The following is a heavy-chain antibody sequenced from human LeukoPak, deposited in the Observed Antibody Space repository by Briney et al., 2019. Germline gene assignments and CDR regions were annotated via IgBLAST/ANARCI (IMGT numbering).Heavy chain of an antibody. J-gene: IGHJ3*02. V-gene: IGHV3-23*01. Sequence: GGSLRLSCAASGFTFSSYAVSWVRQAPGKGLEWVSGISGSGGSTYFADSVKGRFTISRDNSKNTLYLQMNSLRAEDTAVYYCAEGPNFWLTPIAFDIWGQGTKVTVSS. CDR3: AEGPNFWLTPIAFDI. CDR2: ISGSGGST. CDR1: GFTFSSYA. D-gene: IGHD3-3*01.